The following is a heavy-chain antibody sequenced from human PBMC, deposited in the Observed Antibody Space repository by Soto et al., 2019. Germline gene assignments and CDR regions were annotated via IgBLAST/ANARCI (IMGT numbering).Heavy chain of an antibody. Sequence: PGGSLRLSCAASGFTFSNAWINWVRQAPGKGLEWVGRVKSKNDGGTTDFAAPVKGRFAISRDDSKNMVYLEMNSLQTEDTAINYCTTDSYITSIIVRFDYWGYGTLVTVSS. D-gene: IGHD3-22*01. CDR3: TTDSYITSIIVRFDY. V-gene: IGHV3-15*07. CDR1: GFTFSNAW. J-gene: IGHJ4*01. CDR2: VKSKNDGGTT.